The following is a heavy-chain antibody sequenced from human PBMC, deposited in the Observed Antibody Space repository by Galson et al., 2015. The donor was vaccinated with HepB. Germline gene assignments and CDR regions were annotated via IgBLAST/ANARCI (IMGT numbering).Heavy chain of an antibody. CDR2: INPSGGST. V-gene: IGHV1-46*01. Sequence: SVTVSCKASGSTFTSYYMHWVRQAPGQGLEWMGIINPSGGSTSYAQKFQGRVTMTRDTSTSTVYMELSSLRSEDTAVYYCARGGSPQGTMIVVVSPFDYWGQGTLVTVSS. CDR3: ARGGSPQGTMIVVVSPFDY. D-gene: IGHD3-22*01. CDR1: GSTFTSYY. J-gene: IGHJ4*02.